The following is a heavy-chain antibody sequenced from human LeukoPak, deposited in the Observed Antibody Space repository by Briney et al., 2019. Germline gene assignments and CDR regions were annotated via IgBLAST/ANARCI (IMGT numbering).Heavy chain of an antibody. V-gene: IGHV3-53*01. CDR1: GLDVSRNY. Sequence: GGSLRLSCAASGLDVSRNYMSWVPQAPGKGLESVSVMYAAGSTYYADSVRGRFTISRDTSKNTLYLQMNSLRVEDTAIYYCARAPYTTSWSNFDYWGQGTLVTVSP. CDR2: MYAAGST. J-gene: IGHJ4*02. D-gene: IGHD3-16*01. CDR3: ARAPYTTSWSNFDY.